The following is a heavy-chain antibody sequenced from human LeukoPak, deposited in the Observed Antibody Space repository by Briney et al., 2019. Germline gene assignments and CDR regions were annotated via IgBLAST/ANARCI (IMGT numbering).Heavy chain of an antibody. D-gene: IGHD5-18*01. V-gene: IGHV4-59*01. CDR1: GGSISSYY. J-gene: IGHJ4*02. CDR2: IYYSGST. Sequence: SETLSLTCTVSGGSISSYYWSWIRQPPGKGLEWIGYIYYSGSTNYNPSHKSRVTISVDTSKNQFSLKLSSVTAADTAVYYCAREGYSYGLDYWGQGTLVTVSS. CDR3: AREGYSYGLDY.